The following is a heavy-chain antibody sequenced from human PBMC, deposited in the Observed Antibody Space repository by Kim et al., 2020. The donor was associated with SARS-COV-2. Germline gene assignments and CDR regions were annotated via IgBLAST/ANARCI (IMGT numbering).Heavy chain of an antibody. D-gene: IGHD5-12*01. CDR3: AKVIDIVATILDY. Sequence: YADSVKVRFTISRDKAKNTLYLQMNSLRAEDTAVYYCAKVIDIVATILDYWGQGTLVTVSS. V-gene: IGHV3-23*01. J-gene: IGHJ4*02.